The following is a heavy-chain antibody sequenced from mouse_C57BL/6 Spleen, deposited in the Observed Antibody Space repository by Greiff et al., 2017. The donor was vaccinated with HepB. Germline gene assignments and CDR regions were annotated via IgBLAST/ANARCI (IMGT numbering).Heavy chain of an antibody. Sequence: VQLQQSGAELVMPGASVKLSCKASGYTFTSYWMHWVKQRPGQGLEWIGEIDPSDSYTNYNQKFKGKSTLTVDKSSSTAYMQLSSLTSEDSAVYYCARSPIYYYGSSYDAMDYWGQGTSVTVSS. CDR1: GYTFTSYW. CDR2: IDPSDSYT. V-gene: IGHV1-69*01. D-gene: IGHD1-1*01. CDR3: ARSPIYYYGSSYDAMDY. J-gene: IGHJ4*01.